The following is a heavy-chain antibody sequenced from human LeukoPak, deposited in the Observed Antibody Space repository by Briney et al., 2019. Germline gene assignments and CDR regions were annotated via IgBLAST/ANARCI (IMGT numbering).Heavy chain of an antibody. Sequence: SVKVSCKASGYTFTSYDINWVRQATGQGLEWMGGIIPIFGTANYAQKFQGRVTITADESTSTAYMELSSLRSEDTAVYYCARGGIAARPVDYWGQGTLVTVSS. V-gene: IGHV1-69*13. CDR3: ARGGIAARPVDY. D-gene: IGHD6-6*01. CDR1: GYTFTSYD. CDR2: IIPIFGTA. J-gene: IGHJ4*02.